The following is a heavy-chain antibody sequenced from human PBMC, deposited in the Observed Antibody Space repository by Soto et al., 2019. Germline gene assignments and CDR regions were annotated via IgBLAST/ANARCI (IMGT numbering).Heavy chain of an antibody. J-gene: IGHJ4*02. V-gene: IGHV1-18*01. D-gene: IGHD3-10*01. Sequence: QVQLVQSGAEVKKPGASVKVSCKASGYTFTSYGISWVRQAPGQGLEWMGWISTYNGNTKYAQKLQGRGTMTTDTSPSTADMELRSLRSDDTAVFYCAREMVRGVGSDYWGQGTLVTVSS. CDR3: AREMVRGVGSDY. CDR2: ISTYNGNT. CDR1: GYTFTSYG.